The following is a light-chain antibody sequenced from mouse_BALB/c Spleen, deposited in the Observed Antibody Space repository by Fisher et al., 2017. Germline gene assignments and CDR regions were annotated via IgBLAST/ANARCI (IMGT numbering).Light chain of an antibody. V-gene: IGKV4-58*01. Sequence: DIVLTQTTAIMAASLGQKVTMTCSASSSVSSSYLHWYQQKSGASPKRWIYDTSKLASGVPARFSGSGSGTSYSLTISSMEAEDAATYYCQQWSSYPLTFGAGTKLELK. J-gene: IGKJ5*01. CDR2: DTS. CDR1: SSVSSSY. CDR3: QQWSSYPLT.